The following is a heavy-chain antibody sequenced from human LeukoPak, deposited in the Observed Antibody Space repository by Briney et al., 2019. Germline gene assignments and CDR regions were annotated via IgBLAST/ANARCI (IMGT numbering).Heavy chain of an antibody. Sequence: SVKVSCTASGGTFSNYAISWVRQAPGKGLEWMGGIIPIFGTANYAQKFQGRVTITADESTSTVYMEVSSVRFEDTAVYYCAKDRASSSWSRDAFDIWGQGTVVTVSS. CDR1: GGTFSNYA. J-gene: IGHJ3*02. CDR3: AKDRASSSWSRDAFDI. V-gene: IGHV1-69*13. D-gene: IGHD6-13*01. CDR2: IIPIFGTA.